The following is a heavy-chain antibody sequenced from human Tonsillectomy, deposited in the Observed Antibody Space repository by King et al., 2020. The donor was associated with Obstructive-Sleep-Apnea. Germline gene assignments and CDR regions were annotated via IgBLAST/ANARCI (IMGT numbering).Heavy chain of an antibody. CDR3: ARRSGGSDGAYNWFDP. V-gene: IGHV5-51*01. CDR1: GYRFTSYW. Sequence: VQLVESGAEVKKPGESLRISCKGSGYRFTSYWIAWVRQMPGNGLEWMGIIYPGDSDTRYSPSFQGQVIISVDKSISTAYLQWSSLKASDTAMYYCARRSGGSDGAYNWFDPWGQGTLVTVSS. CDR2: IYPGDSDT. D-gene: IGHD6-25*01. J-gene: IGHJ5*02.